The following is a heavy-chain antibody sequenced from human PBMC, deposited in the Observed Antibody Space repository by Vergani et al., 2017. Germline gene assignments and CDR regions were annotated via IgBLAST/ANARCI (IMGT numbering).Heavy chain of an antibody. CDR1: GFTFSNAW. D-gene: IGHD6-19*01. J-gene: IGHJ4*02. Sequence: EVQLVESGGGLVKPGGSLRLSCAASGFTFSNAWMSWVRQAPGKGLEWVGRIKSKTDGGTTDYAAPVKGRFTISRDDSKNTLYLQMNSLKTEDTAVYYCTTDPTSSGWYVGVVSRGPMRPFDYWGQGTLVTVSS. CDR2: IKSKTDGGTT. V-gene: IGHV3-15*01. CDR3: TTDPTSSGWYVGVVSRGPMRPFDY.